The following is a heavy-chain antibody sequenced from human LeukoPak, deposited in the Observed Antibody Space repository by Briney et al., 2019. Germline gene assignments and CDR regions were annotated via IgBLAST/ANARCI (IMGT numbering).Heavy chain of an antibody. V-gene: IGHV3-33*01. D-gene: IGHD3-22*01. CDR3: ARGEYYYDSSGYYKLDY. J-gene: IGHJ4*02. CDR1: GFTFSTYG. Sequence: GRSLRLSCAASGFTFSTYGMHWVRQAPGKGLEWVAVIWYDGSNKYYVDSVKGRFTISRDNSKNTLYLQMNSLRAEDTAVYYCARGEYYYDSSGYYKLDYWGQGTLVTVSS. CDR2: IWYDGSNK.